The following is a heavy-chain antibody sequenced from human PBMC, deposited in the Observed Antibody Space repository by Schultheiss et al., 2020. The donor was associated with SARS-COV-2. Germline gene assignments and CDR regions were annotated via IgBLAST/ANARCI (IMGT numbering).Heavy chain of an antibody. Sequence: ASVKVSCKASGGTFSSYAINWVRQAPGQGLEWMGWINPNSGGTNYAQKFQGRVTMTRDTSISTAYMELSRLRSDDTAVYYCARDRDWYLDLWGRGTLVTVSS. CDR1: GGTFSSYA. CDR2: INPNSGGT. V-gene: IGHV1-2*02. J-gene: IGHJ2*01. CDR3: ARDRDWYLDL.